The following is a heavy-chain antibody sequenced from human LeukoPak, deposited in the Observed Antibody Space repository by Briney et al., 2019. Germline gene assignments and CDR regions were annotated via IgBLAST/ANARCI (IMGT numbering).Heavy chain of an antibody. Sequence: PSETLSLTCAVYGGSFSGFYWSWIRQPPMKGLEWIGEINHSGSTNYNTSLKSRVTISVDTSKKQFSLKLTSVTAADTAVYYGARGAGDYARYYFDGWGQGTLVTVSS. V-gene: IGHV4-34*01. CDR3: ARGAGDYARYYFDG. D-gene: IGHD4-17*01. CDR2: INHSGST. CDR1: GGSFSGFY. J-gene: IGHJ4*02.